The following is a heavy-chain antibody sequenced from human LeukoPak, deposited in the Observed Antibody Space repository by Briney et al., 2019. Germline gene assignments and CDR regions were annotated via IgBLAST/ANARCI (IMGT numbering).Heavy chain of an antibody. J-gene: IGHJ4*02. D-gene: IGHD2-15*01. V-gene: IGHV3-23*01. CDR1: GFTFSSYA. CDR2: ISGSGGST. Sequence: GGSLRLSCAASGFTFSSYAMSWVRQAPGKGLEWVSAISGSGGSTHYADSVKGRFTISRDNSKNTLYLQMNSLRAEDTAVYYCAKGACSGGSCNTDYWGQGTLVTVSS. CDR3: AKGACSGGSCNTDY.